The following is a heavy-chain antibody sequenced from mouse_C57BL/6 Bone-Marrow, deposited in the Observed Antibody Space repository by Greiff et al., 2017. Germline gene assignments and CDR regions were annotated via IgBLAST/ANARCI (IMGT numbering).Heavy chain of an antibody. CDR2: VDPSDSYT. CDR1: GYTFTTYW. Sequence: VQLQQPGAELVMPGASVKLSCKASGYTFTTYWMHWVKQRPGQGLGWIGEVDPSDSYTNYNQKFKGKSTLTVDQSSSTAYMQLSSLTSEDSAVSYCARDRGYGSWFAYWGQGTLVTVSA. J-gene: IGHJ3*01. D-gene: IGHD1-1*01. CDR3: ARDRGYGSWFAY. V-gene: IGHV1-69*01.